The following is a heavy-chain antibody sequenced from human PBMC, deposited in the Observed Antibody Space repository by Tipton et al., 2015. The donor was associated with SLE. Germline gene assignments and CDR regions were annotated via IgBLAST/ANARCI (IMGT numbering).Heavy chain of an antibody. CDR2: INHSGST. Sequence: AGLVKPSETLSLSCAVYGGSFSGYYWSWIRQPPGKGLEWLGQINHSGSTNYNPSLKSRVTISVDTSKNQFSLKLSSVTAADTAVYYCARDDGGGYNENDYWGQGTLVTVSS. D-gene: IGHD5-24*01. J-gene: IGHJ4*02. CDR1: GGSFSGYY. V-gene: IGHV4-34*01. CDR3: ARDDGGGYNENDY.